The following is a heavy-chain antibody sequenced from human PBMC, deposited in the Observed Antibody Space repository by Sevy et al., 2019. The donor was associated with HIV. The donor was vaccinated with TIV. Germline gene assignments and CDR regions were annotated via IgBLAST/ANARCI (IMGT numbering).Heavy chain of an antibody. CDR1: GFTFSSYA. Sequence: GGYLRLSCAASGFTFSSYAMSWVRQAPGKGLEWLSVITRDGGSTYYADAVKGRFTISRDNSKNTLYLQMNRLRVEDTAVYYCANYGDYRYHYYGMDVWGHGTTVTVSS. CDR2: ITRDGGST. CDR3: ANYGDYRYHYYGMDV. D-gene: IGHD4-17*01. V-gene: IGHV3-23*01. J-gene: IGHJ6*02.